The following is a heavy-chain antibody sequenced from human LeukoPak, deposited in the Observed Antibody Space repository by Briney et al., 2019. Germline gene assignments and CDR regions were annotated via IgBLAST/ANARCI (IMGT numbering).Heavy chain of an antibody. CDR3: ARRANWENYFDS. CDR2: IYDSGTT. CDR1: GASISTYY. J-gene: IGHJ4*02. V-gene: IGHV4-59*01. D-gene: IGHD7-27*01. Sequence: SETLSLTCTVSGASISTYYWNWIRQPPGKGLEWIGYIYDSGTTNYNPSLKSRVTISAVTSKNQFSLKLNSVTAADTAVYFCARRANWENYFDSWGQGTLVTVSS.